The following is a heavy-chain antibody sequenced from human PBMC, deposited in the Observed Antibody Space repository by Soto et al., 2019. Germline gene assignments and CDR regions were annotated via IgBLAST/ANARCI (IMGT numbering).Heavy chain of an antibody. CDR1: GGSISVYY. CDR3: ARSRRNYFDP. J-gene: IGHJ5*02. V-gene: IGHV4-59*01. CDR2: ISYSGTT. Sequence: SETLSLTCTVAGGSISVYYWNWIRQSPGKGLEWIGYISYSGTTKYNPSLKSRVTISVGTSKNQFSLKLSSVTAADTAVYYCARSRRNYFDPWGQVTLVTVAS.